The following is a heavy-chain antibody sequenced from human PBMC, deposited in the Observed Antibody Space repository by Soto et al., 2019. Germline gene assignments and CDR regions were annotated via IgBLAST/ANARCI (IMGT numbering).Heavy chain of an antibody. CDR1: GFTFDDYA. J-gene: IGHJ4*02. V-gene: IGHV3-9*01. CDR2: ISWNSGSI. D-gene: IGHD6-19*01. CDR3: AKDIGLIRSVAGTGGGIDY. Sequence: PGGSLRLSCAASGFTFDDYAMHWVRQAPGKGLEWVSGISWNSGSIGYADSVKGRFTISRDNAKNSLYLQMNSLRAEDTALYYCAKDIGLIRSVAGTGGGIDYWGQGTLVTVSS.